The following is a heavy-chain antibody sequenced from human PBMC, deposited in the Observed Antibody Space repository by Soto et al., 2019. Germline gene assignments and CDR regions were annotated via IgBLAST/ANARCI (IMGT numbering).Heavy chain of an antibody. CDR3: ARRGTVVTPDTYYYYGMDI. D-gene: IGHD1-1*01. J-gene: IGHJ6*02. CDR2: IYPGDSDT. Sequence: PGQSLKISYKGSGSRFASFWIGRVRQMPGKGLEWMGIIYPGDSDTRYSPSFQGQVTISADNSISTAYLQWSSLKASDTDLSHCARRGTVVTPDTYYYYGMDIWGQGTTVTVPS. V-gene: IGHV5-51*03. CDR1: GSRFASFW.